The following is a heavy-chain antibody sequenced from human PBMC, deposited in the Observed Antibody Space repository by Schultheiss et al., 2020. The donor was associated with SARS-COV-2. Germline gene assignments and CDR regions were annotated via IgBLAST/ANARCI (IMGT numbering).Heavy chain of an antibody. CDR1: GYSISSGYY. CDR3: ARGARLSITGTTRVDGKLY. Sequence: SETLSLTCTVSGYSISSGYYWGWIRQPPGKGLEWIGSIYHSGSTYYNPSLKSRVTISVDTSKNQFSLKLSSVTAADTAVYYCARGARLSITGTTRVDGKLYWGQGTLVTVSS. J-gene: IGHJ4*02. V-gene: IGHV4-38-2*02. D-gene: IGHD1-7*01. CDR2: IYHSGST.